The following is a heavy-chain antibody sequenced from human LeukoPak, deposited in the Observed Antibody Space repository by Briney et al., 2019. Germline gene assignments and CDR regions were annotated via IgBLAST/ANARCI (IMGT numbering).Heavy chain of an antibody. CDR1: GYTFSDYY. CDR3: ASFAPGIAVAAQPRRFDY. CDR2: INPNSGGT. V-gene: IGHV1-2*02. Sequence: GASVKVSCKASGYTFSDYYVHWVRQAPGQGLEWMGWINPNSGGTNSAQRFQGRVTMTRDTSISTAYMELSRLRSDDTAVYYCASFAPGIAVAAQPRRFDYWGQGTLVTVSS. J-gene: IGHJ4*02. D-gene: IGHD6-19*01.